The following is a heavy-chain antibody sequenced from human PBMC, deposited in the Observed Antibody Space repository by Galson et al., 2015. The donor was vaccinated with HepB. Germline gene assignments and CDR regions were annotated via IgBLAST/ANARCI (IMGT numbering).Heavy chain of an antibody. CDR1: GFTFGDYA. CDR2: IRSKAYGGTT. D-gene: IGHD3-3*01. Sequence: SLRLSCAASGFTFGDYAMSWFRQAPGKGLEWVGFIRSKAYGGTTEYAASVEGRFTISRDDSKSIAYLQMNSLKTEDTAVYYCTRERDYDFWSGYGWFDPWGQGTLVTVSS. CDR3: TRERDYDFWSGYGWFDP. V-gene: IGHV3-49*03. J-gene: IGHJ5*02.